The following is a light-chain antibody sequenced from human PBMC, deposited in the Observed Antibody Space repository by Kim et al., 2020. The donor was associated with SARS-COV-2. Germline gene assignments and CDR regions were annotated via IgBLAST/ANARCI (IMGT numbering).Light chain of an antibody. V-gene: IGKV4-1*01. Sequence: ATLTCKSSQSVLSSSNNNTYLGWHQQKPGQPPRLLIYGASTRESGVPDRFGGSGSGTDFTLTISSLQAEDVAVYYCQQYYTTPITFGQGTRLEIK. CDR2: GAS. J-gene: IGKJ5*01. CDR1: QSVLSSSNNNTY. CDR3: QQYYTTPIT.